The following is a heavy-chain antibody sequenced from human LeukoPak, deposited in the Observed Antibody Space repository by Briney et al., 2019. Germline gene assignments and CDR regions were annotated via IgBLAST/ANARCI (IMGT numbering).Heavy chain of an antibody. Sequence: PGGSLRLSCAASGFTFSGYSMNWVRQAPGKGLEWVSSVSITGYYIYYADSVKGRFSTSRDNAKNSLYLQMNSLRAEDTAVYYCARGGDCGTTSCYYFDFWGQGTRVTVSS. V-gene: IGHV3-21*01. CDR1: GFTFSGYS. CDR2: VSITGYYI. CDR3: ARGGDCGTTSCYYFDF. D-gene: IGHD2-2*01. J-gene: IGHJ4*02.